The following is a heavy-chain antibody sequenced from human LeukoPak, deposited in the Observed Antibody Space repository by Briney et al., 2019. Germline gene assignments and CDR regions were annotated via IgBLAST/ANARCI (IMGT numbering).Heavy chain of an antibody. CDR3: ARPGGRGGYGSYYTIDV. Sequence: GGSLRLSCAASGFTFSSYTMNWVRQAPGKGLEWVSYISSSSSYTNYADSVKGRFTVSRDNAKNSLYLQMNSLRAEDAAVYYCARPGGRGGYGSYYTIDVWGQGTTVTVSS. V-gene: IGHV3-21*05. D-gene: IGHD3-22*01. CDR2: ISSSSSYT. J-gene: IGHJ6*02. CDR1: GFTFSSYT.